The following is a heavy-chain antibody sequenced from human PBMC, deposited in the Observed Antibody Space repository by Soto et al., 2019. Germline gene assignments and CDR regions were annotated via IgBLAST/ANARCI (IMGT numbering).Heavy chain of an antibody. J-gene: IGHJ6*02. D-gene: IGHD5-12*01. V-gene: IGHV3-21*01. Sequence: GGSLRLSCAASGFTFSSYSMNCVRQAPGKGLEWVSSISSSSSYIYYADSVKGRFTISRDNAKNSLYLQMNSLRAEDTAVYYCARGEVEMATIDYYYGMDVWGQGTTVTVSS. CDR2: ISSSSSYI. CDR1: GFTFSSYS. CDR3: ARGEVEMATIDYYYGMDV.